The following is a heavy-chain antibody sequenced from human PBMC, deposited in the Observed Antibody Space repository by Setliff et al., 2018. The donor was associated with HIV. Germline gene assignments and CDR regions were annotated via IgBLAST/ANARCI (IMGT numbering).Heavy chain of an antibody. D-gene: IGHD5-12*01. CDR1: GYSISNGYY. J-gene: IGHJ4*02. CDR3: ARQPLYNDYDWRSYYFDY. V-gene: IGHV4-38-2*01. Sequence: LSLTCALSGYSISNGYYWGWIRQPSGKGLEWIGSIYHSGSTFYNPSLKSRLTISVDTSRNLFSLHLSSVTAADTAVYYCARQPLYNDYDWRSYYFDYWGQGSLVTVSS. CDR2: IYHSGST.